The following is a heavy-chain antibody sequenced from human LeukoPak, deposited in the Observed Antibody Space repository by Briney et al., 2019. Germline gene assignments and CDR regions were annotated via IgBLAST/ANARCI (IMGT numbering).Heavy chain of an antibody. CDR3: ARGSMAAAGAFDI. J-gene: IGHJ3*02. D-gene: IGHD6-13*01. Sequence: SETLSLTCAVSGGSISSGGYSWSWIRQPPGKGLEWIGYIYHSGSTYYNPSLKSRVTISVDRSKNQFSLKLSSVTAADTAVYYYARGSMAAAGAFDIWGQGTMVTVSS. V-gene: IGHV4-30-2*01. CDR1: GGSISSGGYS. CDR2: IYHSGST.